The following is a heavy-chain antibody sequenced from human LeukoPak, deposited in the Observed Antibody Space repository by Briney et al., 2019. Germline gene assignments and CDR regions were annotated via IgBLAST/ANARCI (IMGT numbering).Heavy chain of an antibody. V-gene: IGHV3-30*04. CDR3: AKDPMTSVTTTAY. D-gene: IGHD4-17*01. J-gene: IGHJ4*02. CDR2: ISYDGSNK. CDR1: GLTFSSYA. Sequence: GGSLRLSYAASGLTFSSYAMHWVRKAPGRGLEWVAVISYDGSNKYYADSVKGRFTISRDNSKNTLYLQMNSLRAEDTAVYYCAKDPMTSVTTTAYWGQGTLVTVSS.